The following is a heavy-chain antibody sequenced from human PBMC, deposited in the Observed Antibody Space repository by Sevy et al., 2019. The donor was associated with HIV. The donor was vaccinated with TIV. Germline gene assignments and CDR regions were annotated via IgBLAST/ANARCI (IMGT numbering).Heavy chain of an antibody. CDR1: GGTFSSYA. J-gene: IGHJ3*02. CDR2: IIPIFGTA. D-gene: IGHD3-22*01. CDR3: ARHRHYYDSSGYHTGAFDI. Sequence: ASVKVSCKASGGTFSSYAISWVRQAPGQGLEWMGGIIPIFGTANYAQKFQGRVTITADESTSTAYMELSSLRSEDTAVYYCARHRHYYDSSGYHTGAFDIWGQGTMVTVSS. V-gene: IGHV1-69*13.